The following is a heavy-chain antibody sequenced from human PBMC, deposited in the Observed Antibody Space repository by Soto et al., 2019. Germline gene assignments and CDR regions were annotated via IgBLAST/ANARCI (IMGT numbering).Heavy chain of an antibody. CDR2: ISGSGGST. CDR3: AKEGQWLDPYYYYGMDV. CDR1: GFTFSSYA. Sequence: GGSLRLSCAASGFTFSSYAMSWVRQAPGKGLEWVSAISGSGGSTYYADSVKGRFTISRDNSKNTLYLQMNSLRAEDTAVYYCAKEGQWLDPYYYYGMDVWGQGTTVTVSS. J-gene: IGHJ6*02. V-gene: IGHV3-23*01. D-gene: IGHD6-19*01.